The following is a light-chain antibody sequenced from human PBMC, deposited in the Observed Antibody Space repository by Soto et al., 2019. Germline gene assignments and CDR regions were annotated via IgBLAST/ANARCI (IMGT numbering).Light chain of an antibody. CDR1: QDISNY. CDR3: QQYDNVPIT. CDR2: DAS. J-gene: IGKJ5*01. V-gene: IGKV1-33*01. Sequence: DIQMTQSPSSLSASVGDRVTITCQASQDISNYLNWYQQKPGKAPKLLIYDASNLETGVPSRFSGSGSGTDFTVTISSLQPEDFATYYFQQYDNVPITFIQRTRLEIK.